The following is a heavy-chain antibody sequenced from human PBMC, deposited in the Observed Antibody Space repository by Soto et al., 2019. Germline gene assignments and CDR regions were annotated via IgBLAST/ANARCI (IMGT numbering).Heavy chain of an antibody. CDR3: ARAPGSSHIYYHYHYMDV. V-gene: IGHV3-7*01. CDR2: IKYDGSEK. D-gene: IGHD1-1*01. Sequence: GGSLRLSCAASGFTFSSFYMTWARQAPGKGLEWLANIKYDGSEKDYVGSVKGRFTISRDNGKNSLYLQMNSLRAEDTAVYYCARAPGSSHIYYHYHYMDVWGKGTTVTVSS. CDR1: GFTFSSFY. J-gene: IGHJ6*03.